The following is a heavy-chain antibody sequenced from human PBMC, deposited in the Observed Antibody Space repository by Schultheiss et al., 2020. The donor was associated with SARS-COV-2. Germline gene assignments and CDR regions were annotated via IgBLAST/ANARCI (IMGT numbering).Heavy chain of an antibody. J-gene: IGHJ6*02. CDR3: ARDSPRILGNYYYYAMDV. Sequence: SVKVSCKASGYTFTSYGIAWVRQAPGQGLEWMGWISAYNANTIYAQKLQGRVTLTTDTSTSTACMELRGLRSDDTAVYYCARDSPRILGNYYYYAMDVWGQGTTVTVSS. CDR2: ISAYNANT. CDR1: GYTFTSYG. V-gene: IGHV1-18*01. D-gene: IGHD1-14*01.